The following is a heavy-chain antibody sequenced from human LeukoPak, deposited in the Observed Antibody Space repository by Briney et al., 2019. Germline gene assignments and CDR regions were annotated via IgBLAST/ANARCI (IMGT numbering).Heavy chain of an antibody. V-gene: IGHV4-59*08. Sequence: SETLSLTCNVSGGSITSYYWNWIRQPPGKGLEWIGYIYYTGSTNSNPSLKSRLTISLDTSKKQFSLKLSSVTAADTAIYYCASSYFYGGNRYFDYWGQGALVTVSS. CDR2: IYYTGST. CDR1: GGSITSYY. D-gene: IGHD3-10*01. CDR3: ASSYFYGGNRYFDY. J-gene: IGHJ4*02.